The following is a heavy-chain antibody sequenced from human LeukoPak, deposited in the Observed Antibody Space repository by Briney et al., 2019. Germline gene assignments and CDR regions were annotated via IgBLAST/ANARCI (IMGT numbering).Heavy chain of an antibody. V-gene: IGHV1-46*01. D-gene: IGHD5-18*01. CDR1: GYTFTSYY. CDR3: AANVDTPMDFDY. J-gene: IGHJ4*02. Sequence: ASVKVSCKASGYTFTSYYMHWVRQAPGQGLEWMGIINLSGGSTSYAQKFQGRVTMTRDTSTSTVYMEVSSLRSEDTAVYYCAANVDTPMDFDYWGQGTLVTVSS. CDR2: INLSGGST.